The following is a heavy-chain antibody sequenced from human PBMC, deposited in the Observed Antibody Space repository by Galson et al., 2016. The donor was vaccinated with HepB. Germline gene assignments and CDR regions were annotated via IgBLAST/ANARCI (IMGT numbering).Heavy chain of an antibody. V-gene: IGHV3-23*01. D-gene: IGHD6-6*01. CDR3: AKSGSSSSYQYMDV. J-gene: IGHJ6*03. Sequence: SLRLSCAASGFIFSNYAMNWVRQAPGKGLEWVSGISRSGGSIQYADAVKGRFTISRDDSKNTVFLQMNSLRAEDTAVYYCAKSGSSSSYQYMDVWGKGTTVSVSS. CDR2: ISRSGGSI. CDR1: GFIFSNYA.